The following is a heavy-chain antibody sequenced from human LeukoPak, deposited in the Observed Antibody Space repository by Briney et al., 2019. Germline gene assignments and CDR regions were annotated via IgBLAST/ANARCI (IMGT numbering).Heavy chain of an antibody. D-gene: IGHD6-13*01. J-gene: IGHJ2*01. CDR3: ARSSSSWTNWYFDL. CDR2: INSDGSST. V-gene: IGHV3-74*01. Sequence: GGSLRLSCAASGFTFSSYWMHWVRQAPGKGLVWVSRINSDGSSTSYADSVKGRFTISRDNAKNTLYQQMNSLRAEDTAVYYCARSSSSWTNWYFDLWGRGTLVTVSS. CDR1: GFTFSSYW.